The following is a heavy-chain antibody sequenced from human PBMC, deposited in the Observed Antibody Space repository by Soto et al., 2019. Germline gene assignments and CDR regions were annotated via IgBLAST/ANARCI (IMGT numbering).Heavy chain of an antibody. CDR2: ISGSDGKT. V-gene: IGHV3-23*01. CDR3: ARWSYLDY. Sequence: LXLXCAASGFIFGSXALSWVRQAPGKGLEWFSTISGSDGKTSYADSVKGRFSISRDTSQSTLYLKMNSLRADDTAMYYCARWSYLDYWGQGPRVTVS. CDR1: GFIFGSXA. J-gene: IGHJ4*02. D-gene: IGHD3-3*01.